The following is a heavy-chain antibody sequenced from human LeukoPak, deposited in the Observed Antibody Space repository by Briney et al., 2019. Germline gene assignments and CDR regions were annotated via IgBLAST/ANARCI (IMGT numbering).Heavy chain of an antibody. J-gene: IGHJ4*02. CDR3: ARGSGAARSGYYYTN. CDR1: GDSITSGSYY. D-gene: IGHD3-22*01. V-gene: IGHV4-39*07. Sequence: SETLSLTCIVSGDSITSGSYYWGWIRQPPGKGLEWIGSIYYSGSTYYNPSLKSRVTISVDTSKNQFSLKLSSVTAADTAVYYCARGSGAARSGYYYTNWGQATLVTVSS. CDR2: IYYSGST.